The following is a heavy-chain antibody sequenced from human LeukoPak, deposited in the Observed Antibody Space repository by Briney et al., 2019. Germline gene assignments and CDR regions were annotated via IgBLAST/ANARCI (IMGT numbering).Heavy chain of an antibody. J-gene: IGHJ6*03. V-gene: IGHV1-69*13. D-gene: IGHD3-10*01. Sequence: SVKVSCKASRGTFSSYAISWVRQAPGQGLEWMGGIIPIFGTANYAQKFQGRVTITADESTSTAYMELSSLRSEDTAVYYCARGGHYYGSGSYFFSHHYYYCYMDVWGKGTTVTISS. CDR1: RGTFSSYA. CDR3: ARGGHYYGSGSYFFSHHYYYCYMDV. CDR2: IIPIFGTA.